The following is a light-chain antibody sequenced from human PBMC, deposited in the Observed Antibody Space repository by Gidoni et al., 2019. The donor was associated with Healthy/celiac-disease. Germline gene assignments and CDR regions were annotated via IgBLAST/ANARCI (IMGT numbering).Light chain of an antibody. CDR2: GAS. Sequence: MTQSPATLSVSPGERATLSCRASQSVSSNLAWYQQKPGQAPRLLIYGASTRATGIPARFSGSGSVTEFTLTISSLQSEDFAVYYCQQYNNWWTFGQGTKVEIK. CDR1: QSVSSN. CDR3: QQYNNWWT. V-gene: IGKV3-15*01. J-gene: IGKJ1*01.